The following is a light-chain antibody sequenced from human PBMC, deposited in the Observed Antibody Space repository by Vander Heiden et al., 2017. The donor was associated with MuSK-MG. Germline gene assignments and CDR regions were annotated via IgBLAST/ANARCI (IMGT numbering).Light chain of an antibody. CDR3: CPYAGSSRCV. V-gene: IGLV2-23*02. Sequence: NLMIYEVSKPPAGVSNRFSGSKSGNTASLTISGHEAEDEDDYYCCPYAGSSRCVFGGGTKLTVL. CDR2: EVS. J-gene: IGLJ3*02.